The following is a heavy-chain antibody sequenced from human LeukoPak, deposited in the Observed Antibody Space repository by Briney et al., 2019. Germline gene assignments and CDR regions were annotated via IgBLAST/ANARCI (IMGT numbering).Heavy chain of an antibody. V-gene: IGHV3-33*01. J-gene: IGHJ4*02. CDR2: IWYDGSNK. CDR3: TRGYSGSYRIDY. CDR1: GFTFSSYG. D-gene: IGHD1-26*01. Sequence: GGSLRLSCAASGFTFSSYGMHWVRQAPGKGLEWVAVIWYDGSNKYYADSVKGRFTISRDNAKNTLYLQMNSLRAEDTAVYYCTRGYSGSYRIDYWGQGTLVTVSS.